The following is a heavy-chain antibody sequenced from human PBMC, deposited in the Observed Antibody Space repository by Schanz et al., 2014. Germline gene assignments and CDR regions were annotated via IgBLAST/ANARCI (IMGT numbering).Heavy chain of an antibody. CDR1: GGTFSSYT. D-gene: IGHD1-26*01. V-gene: IGHV1-69*08. CDR2: IIPVLAIA. Sequence: QVQLVQSGAEVKKPGSSVKVSCTASGGTFSSYTISWIRQAPGQGLEWMGRIIPVLAIADYAQKFQGRVTITADKSTSTASMELSSLRSEDTAVYYCARDRDQWDGNYLDYWGQGTLVTVSS. J-gene: IGHJ4*02. CDR3: ARDRDQWDGNYLDY.